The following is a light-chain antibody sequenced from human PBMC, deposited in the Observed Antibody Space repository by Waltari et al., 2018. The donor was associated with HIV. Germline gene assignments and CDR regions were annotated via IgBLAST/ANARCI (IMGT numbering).Light chain of an antibody. V-gene: IGLV1-51*01. CDR1: ASHIGKNY. CDR2: DNN. J-gene: IGLJ1*01. CDR3: GTWDSSLSAYV. Sequence: QFMLTQPPSVSAAPGQKVTISCSGSASHIGKNYLSWYQHVPGTAPKLLIFDNNKRPSGISGRFSGSKSGTSGTLAIFGLQTGDEADYYCGTWDSSLSAYVFGTVTKVTVL.